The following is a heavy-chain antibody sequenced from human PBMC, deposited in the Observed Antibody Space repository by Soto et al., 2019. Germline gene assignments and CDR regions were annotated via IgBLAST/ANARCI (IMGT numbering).Heavy chain of an antibody. CDR1: GFTFSSYA. Sequence: GGSLRLSCSASGFTFSSYAMNWVRQAPGKGLEYVSAISSNGGSTYYEDSVKGRFTISRDNSKNNLNHQMNSLRDEDTAVYKFVKAIDFGVVSLNYYGMDVWGQGTTVTVSS. V-gene: IGHV3-64D*08. J-gene: IGHJ6*02. CDR2: ISSNGGST. CDR3: VKAIDFGVVSLNYYGMDV. D-gene: IGHD3-3*01.